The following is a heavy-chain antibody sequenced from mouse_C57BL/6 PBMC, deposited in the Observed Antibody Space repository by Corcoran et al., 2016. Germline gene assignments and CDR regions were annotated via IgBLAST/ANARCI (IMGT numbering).Heavy chain of an antibody. CDR1: GYTFTDYY. Sequence: EVQLQQSGPVLVKPGASVKMSCKASGYTFTDYYMNWVKQSHGKSLEWIGVINPYNGGTSYNQKFKGKATLTVDKSSSTAYMELNSLTSEDSAVYYCASGGLLRYFDVWGTGTTVTVSS. D-gene: IGHD2-3*01. V-gene: IGHV1-19*01. J-gene: IGHJ1*03. CDR2: INPYNGGT. CDR3: ASGGLLRYFDV.